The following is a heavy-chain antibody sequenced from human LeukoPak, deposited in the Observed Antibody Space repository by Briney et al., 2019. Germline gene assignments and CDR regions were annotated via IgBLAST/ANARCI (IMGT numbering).Heavy chain of an antibody. CDR3: ARGRTVTSIHYYYYYYMDV. V-gene: IGHV4-39*07. CDR1: GGSISSGSYY. CDR2: INHSGST. Sequence: SQTLSLTCTVSGGSISSGSYYWSWIRQPPGKGLEWIGEINHSGSTNYDPSLKSRVTISVDTSKNQFSLKLSSVTAADTAVYYCARGRTVTSIHYYYYYYMDVWGKGTTVTVSS. J-gene: IGHJ6*03. D-gene: IGHD4-17*01.